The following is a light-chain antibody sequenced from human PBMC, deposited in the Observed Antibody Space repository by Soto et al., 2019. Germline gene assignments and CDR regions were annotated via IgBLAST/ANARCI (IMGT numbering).Light chain of an antibody. CDR3: QQYNVYWT. V-gene: IGKV1-5*03. Sequence: DVQMTQSPSTLSASVGDRVTITCRASQSISTWLAWYQQKPGKAPKLLIYKASSLESGVPSRFSGSGSGTEFTLTISSLQPDDFATYYCQQYNVYWTFGQGIKVDIK. J-gene: IGKJ1*01. CDR1: QSISTW. CDR2: KAS.